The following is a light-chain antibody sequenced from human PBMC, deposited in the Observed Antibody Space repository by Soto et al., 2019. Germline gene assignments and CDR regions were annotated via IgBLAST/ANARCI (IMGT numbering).Light chain of an antibody. CDR2: EVS. Sequence: QSALTQPPSVSGSPGQSVAISCTGTSSDVGSYNRVSWYQQPPGAAPKLMIYEVSNRPSGVPDRFSGSKSGNTASQTISGLQAEDEADYYCNSYTGSSTYVFGTGTKVTVL. CDR3: NSYTGSSTYV. J-gene: IGLJ1*01. CDR1: SSDVGSYNR. V-gene: IGLV2-18*02.